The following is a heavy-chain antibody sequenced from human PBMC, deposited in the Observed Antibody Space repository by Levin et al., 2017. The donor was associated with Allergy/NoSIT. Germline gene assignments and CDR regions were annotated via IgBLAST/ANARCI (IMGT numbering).Heavy chain of an antibody. CDR3: ATSYSSGWSRGYLDY. CDR1: GFTFSSFG. J-gene: IGHJ4*02. V-gene: IGHV3-33*01. CDR2: IWSDGNKK. Sequence: SCAASGFTFSSFGMHWVRQAPGKGLDWVAVIWSDGNKKYYADSVKGRFTISRDNSKNTLYLQMDSLRAEDTAVYYCATSYSSGWSRGYLDYWGQGTLVTVSS. D-gene: IGHD6-19*01.